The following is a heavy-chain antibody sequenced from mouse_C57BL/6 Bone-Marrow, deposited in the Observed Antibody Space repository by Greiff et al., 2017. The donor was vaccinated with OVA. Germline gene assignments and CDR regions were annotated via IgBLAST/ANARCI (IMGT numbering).Heavy chain of an antibody. V-gene: IGHV5-4*01. CDR2: ISDGGSYT. CDR1: GFTFSSYA. D-gene: IGHD2-2*01. J-gene: IGHJ1*03. CDR3: ARDRGYDWYFDV. Sequence: EVKLVESGGGLVKPGGSLKLSCAASGFTFSSYAMSWVRQTPEKRLEWVATISDGGSYTYYPDNVKGRFTISRDNAKNNLYLQMSHLKSEDTAMYYCARDRGYDWYFDVWGTGTTVTVSS.